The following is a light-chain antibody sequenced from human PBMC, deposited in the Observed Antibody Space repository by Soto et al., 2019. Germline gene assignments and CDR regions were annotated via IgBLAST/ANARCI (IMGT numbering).Light chain of an antibody. CDR2: AAT. CDR1: QDINSR. J-gene: IGKJ1*01. V-gene: IGKV1-12*01. Sequence: DIQMTQYPSSVSASVGDTVTITCRASQDINSRLAWFQQQPGRPPKYVIQAATMLQSGFPSRFAGSGSGRDFTLTIHTLQPEDSATYYCLQVANFPRTFGQGTKVE. CDR3: LQVANFPRT.